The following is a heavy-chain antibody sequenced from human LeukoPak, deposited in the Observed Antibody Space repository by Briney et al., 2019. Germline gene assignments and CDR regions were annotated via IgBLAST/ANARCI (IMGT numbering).Heavy chain of an antibody. CDR1: GGSFSGYY. D-gene: IGHD5-12*01. V-gene: IGHV4-59*01. Sequence: SETLSLTCAVYGGSFSGYYWSWIRQHPGKGLEWIGYIYYSGSTNYNPSLKSRVTISVDTSKNQFSLKLSSVTAADTAVYYCARETIVATILDYWGQGTLVTVSS. CDR2: IYYSGST. J-gene: IGHJ4*02. CDR3: ARETIVATILDY.